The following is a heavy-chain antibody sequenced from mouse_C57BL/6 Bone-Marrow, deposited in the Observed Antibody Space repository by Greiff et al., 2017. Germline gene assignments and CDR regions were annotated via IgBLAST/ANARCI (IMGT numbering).Heavy chain of an antibody. D-gene: IGHD1-1*01. Sequence: QVTLKESGPGILQPSQTLSLTCSFSGFSLSTFGMGVGWIRQPSGKGLEWLAHIWWDDDKYSTPALKSRLTISKDTSTNQVFLKSANVDTADTATYYCARFPYYYGSSRYYFDYGGQGTTLPVSA. CDR1: GFSLSTFGMG. CDR2: IWWDDDK. V-gene: IGHV8-8*01. J-gene: IGHJ2*01. CDR3: ARFPYYYGSSRYYFDY.